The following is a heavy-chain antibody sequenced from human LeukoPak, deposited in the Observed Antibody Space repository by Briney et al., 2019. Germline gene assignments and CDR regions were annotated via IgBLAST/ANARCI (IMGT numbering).Heavy chain of an antibody. Sequence: KTSETLSLTCTVSGGSISPYYWSWIRQPPGKGLEWIGYIYTSGSTNYNTSLKSRVTISVDTSKNQFSLKLSSVTAADTAVYYCARYGITGAYDYWGQGTLVTVSS. CDR1: GGSISPYY. J-gene: IGHJ4*02. CDR3: ARYGITGAYDY. D-gene: IGHD1-20*01. V-gene: IGHV4-4*09. CDR2: IYTSGST.